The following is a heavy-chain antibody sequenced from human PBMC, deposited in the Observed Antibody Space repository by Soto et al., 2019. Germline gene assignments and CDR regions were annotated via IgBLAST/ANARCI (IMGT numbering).Heavy chain of an antibody. D-gene: IGHD2-2*01. CDR1: GGSISSGGYS. J-gene: IGHJ6*02. CDR2: IYHSGST. Sequence: SETLSLTCAVSGGSISSGGYSCNWIRQPPGKGLEWIGYIYHSGSTYYNPSLKSRVTISVDRSKNQFSLKLSSVTAADTAVYYCARGLRYCSSTSCLLWHRDYYYYGMDVWGQGTTVTVSS. CDR3: ARGLRYCSSTSCLLWHRDYYYYGMDV. V-gene: IGHV4-30-2*01.